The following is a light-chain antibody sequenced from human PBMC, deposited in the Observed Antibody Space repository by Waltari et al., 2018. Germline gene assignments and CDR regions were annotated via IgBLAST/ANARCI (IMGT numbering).Light chain of an antibody. CDR3: QQYGSSPPMYT. V-gene: IGKV3-20*01. J-gene: IGKJ2*01. CDR1: QSVSSSY. CDR2: GAS. Sequence: EIVWTQSPGTLSLSPGERATLSCRASQSVSSSYLAWYQQKPGQAPRLLIYGASSRATGIPDRFSGSGSGTDFTLTISRLEPEDFAVYYCQQYGSSPPMYTFGQGTKLEI.